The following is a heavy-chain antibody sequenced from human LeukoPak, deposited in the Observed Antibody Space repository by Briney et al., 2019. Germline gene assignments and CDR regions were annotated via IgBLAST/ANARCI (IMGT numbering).Heavy chain of an antibody. CDR3: ARDDVGGWYPSHIDQ. V-gene: IGHV3-21*01. D-gene: IGHD6-19*01. Sequence: GGSLRLSCAASGFTFSSYSMNCVRQAPGKGLEWVSSISSSSSYIYYADSVKGRFTISRDNAKNSLFLQMNSLTAEDTAVYYCARDDVGGWYPSHIDQWGRGTLVTVSS. CDR2: ISSSSSYI. J-gene: IGHJ4*02. CDR1: GFTFSSYS.